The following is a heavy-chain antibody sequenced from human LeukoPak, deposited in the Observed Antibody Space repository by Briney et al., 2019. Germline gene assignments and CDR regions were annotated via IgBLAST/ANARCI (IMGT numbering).Heavy chain of an antibody. CDR3: AKSPRDYHDYFDY. CDR1: GFTFSSYA. V-gene: IGHV3-23*01. D-gene: IGHD4-17*01. CDR2: ITGSGDST. Sequence: GGSLRLSWAASGFTFSSYAMSWVRQAPGKGLEWVSAITGSGDSTNYADSVKGRFTISRDNSKNTVYLQMNSLRAEDTAVYYCAKSPRDYHDYFDYWGQGTLVTVSS. J-gene: IGHJ4*02.